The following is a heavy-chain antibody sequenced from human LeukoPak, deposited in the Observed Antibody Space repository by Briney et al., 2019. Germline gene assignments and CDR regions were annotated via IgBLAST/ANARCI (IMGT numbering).Heavy chain of an antibody. V-gene: IGHV1-46*01. Sequence: ASVKVSCKASGYTFTSYYIDWVRQAPGQGLEWMGVINPSGGSTRYAQKFQGRVTMTGDPSTRTVYMELSSLTSDDTAVYYCAREMGATRFAFDYWGQGTLVTVSS. D-gene: IGHD1-26*01. CDR2: INPSGGST. CDR3: AREMGATRFAFDY. CDR1: GYTFTSYY. J-gene: IGHJ4*02.